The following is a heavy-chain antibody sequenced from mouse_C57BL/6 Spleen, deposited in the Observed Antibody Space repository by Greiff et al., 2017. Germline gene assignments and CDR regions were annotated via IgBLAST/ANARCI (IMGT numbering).Heavy chain of an antibody. J-gene: IGHJ4*01. CDR3: ARRLSNCYAMDY. V-gene: IGHV1-52*01. D-gene: IGHD2-5*01. Sequence: QVQLQQPGAELVRPGSSVKLSCKASGYTFTSYWMHWVKQRPIQGLEWIGNIDPSDSETHYNQKFKDKATLTVDKSSSTAYMQLSSLTSEDSAVYYCARRLSNCYAMDYWGQGTSVTVSS. CDR2: IDPSDSET. CDR1: GYTFTSYW.